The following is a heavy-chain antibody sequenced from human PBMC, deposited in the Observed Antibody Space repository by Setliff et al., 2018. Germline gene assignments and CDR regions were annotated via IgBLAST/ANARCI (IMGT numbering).Heavy chain of an antibody. CDR1: GYIFTTYG. V-gene: IGHV1-18*01. CDR3: ARFGGSCSSSSCYASDL. D-gene: IGHD2-2*01. J-gene: IGHJ3*01. Sequence: PSVKVSCKASGYIFTTYGFNWVRQAPGQGLEWMGMISTYTGKTSYAQKFQGRVTVTTDTYTGTGYMELRNLRSDDTAMYFCARFGGSCSSSSCYASDLWGQGTKVTVSS. CDR2: ISTYTGKT.